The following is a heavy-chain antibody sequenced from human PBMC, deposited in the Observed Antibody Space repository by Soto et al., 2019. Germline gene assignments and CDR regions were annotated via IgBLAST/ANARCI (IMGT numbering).Heavy chain of an antibody. V-gene: IGHV1-18*04. CDR1: GYTVTSYG. Sequence: ASLKLSCKASGYTVTSYGISWVRQAPGQGLEWMGWISAYNGNTNYAQKLQGRVTMTTDTSTSTAYMELRSLRSDDTAVYYCARDPIVVVVASTAWHRFDPWGQGTLVTVYS. D-gene: IGHD2-15*01. CDR2: ISAYNGNT. J-gene: IGHJ5*02. CDR3: ARDPIVVVVASTAWHRFDP.